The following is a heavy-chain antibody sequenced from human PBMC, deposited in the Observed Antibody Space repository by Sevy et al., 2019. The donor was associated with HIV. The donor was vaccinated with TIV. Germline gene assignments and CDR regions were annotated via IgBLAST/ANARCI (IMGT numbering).Heavy chain of an antibody. D-gene: IGHD2-2*01. J-gene: IGHJ4*02. V-gene: IGHV4-34*01. CDR3: ARGRQAYVVVVPSTAPFDY. Sequence: SETLSLTCAVYGGSFSGYFWNWIRQSPGKGLEWIGEINHTGTLKYNPSLKSRVTISVDASKNQLSLHLSSVTAADTAIYYCARGRQAYVVVVPSTAPFDYWGQGTLVTVSS. CDR2: INHTGTL. CDR1: GGSFSGYF.